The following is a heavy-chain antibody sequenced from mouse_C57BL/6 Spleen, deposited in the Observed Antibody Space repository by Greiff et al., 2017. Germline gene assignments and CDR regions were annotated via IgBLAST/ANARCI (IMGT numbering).Heavy chain of an antibody. CDR2: IDPETGGT. V-gene: IGHV1-15*01. CDR3: TPYGSSLYYFDY. CDR1: GYTFTDYE. D-gene: IGHD1-1*01. J-gene: IGHJ2*01. Sequence: VQLQQSGAELVRPGASVTLSCKASGYTFTDYEMHWVKQTPVHGLEWIGAIDPETGGTAYNQKFKGKAILTADKSSSTAYMELRSLTSEDSAVYYCTPYGSSLYYFDYWGQGTTLTVSS.